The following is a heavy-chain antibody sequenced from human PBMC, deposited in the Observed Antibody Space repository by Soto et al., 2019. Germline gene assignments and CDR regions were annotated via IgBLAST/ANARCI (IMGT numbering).Heavy chain of an antibody. J-gene: IGHJ6*02. CDR2: ISGSGGST. CDR1: GFTFSSYA. V-gene: IGHV3-23*01. Sequence: GGSLRLSCAASGFTFSSYAMSWVRQAPGKGLEWVSAISGSGGSTYYADSVKGRFTISRDNSKNTLYLQMNSLRAEDTAVYYCAKDDYSNYSGDWFYYYGMDVWGQGTTVTVSS. CDR3: AKDDYSNYSGDWFYYYGMDV. D-gene: IGHD4-4*01.